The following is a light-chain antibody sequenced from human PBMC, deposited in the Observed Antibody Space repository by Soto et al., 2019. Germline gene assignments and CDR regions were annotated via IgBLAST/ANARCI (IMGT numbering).Light chain of an antibody. CDR1: NIGSKS. V-gene: IGLV3-21*01. J-gene: IGLJ1*01. Sequence: SYELTQSPSLSVAPGQTATITCGRNNIGSKSVNWYQHKAGQAPVLVMSYDSDRPSGIPERFSGSNSGNTATLTLSRVESGDEAEYYCQVWDTSNDHHVFGSGTKLTVL. CDR2: YDS. CDR3: QVWDTSNDHHV.